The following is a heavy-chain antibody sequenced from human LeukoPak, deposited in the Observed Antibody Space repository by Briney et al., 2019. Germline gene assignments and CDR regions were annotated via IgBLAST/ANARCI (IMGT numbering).Heavy chain of an antibody. J-gene: IGHJ4*02. CDR2: INPSGGST. CDR1: GYTFTSYY. V-gene: IGHV1-46*01. CDR3: ARASGNGYYYDSSGYDFDY. Sequence: ASVKVSCKASGYTFTSYYMHWVRQAPGQGLEWMGIINPSGGSTSYAQKFQGRVTMTRDTSISTAYMELSRLRSDDTAVYYCARASGNGYYYDSSGYDFDYWGQGTLVTVSS. D-gene: IGHD3-22*01.